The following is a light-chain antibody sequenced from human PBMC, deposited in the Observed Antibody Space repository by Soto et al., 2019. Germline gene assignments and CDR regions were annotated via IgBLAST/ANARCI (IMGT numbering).Light chain of an antibody. J-gene: IGKJ1*01. CDR2: AVS. CDR3: QQHSKSPWT. Sequence: EIVLTQSPGTLTLSPGESAALSCRASQTISNNYLVWYRQKPGQAPRLLIYAVSSRAAGIPDRFSGSGSGTDFALTITRLEPEDSAVYYCQQHSKSPWTFGQGTRVEI. CDR1: QTISNNY. V-gene: IGKV3-20*01.